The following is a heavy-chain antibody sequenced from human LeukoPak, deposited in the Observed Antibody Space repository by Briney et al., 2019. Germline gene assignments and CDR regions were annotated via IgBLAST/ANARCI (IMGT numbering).Heavy chain of an antibody. V-gene: IGHV3-15*01. D-gene: IGHD1-1*01. CDR1: GFTFSNAW. CDR2: IKSKTDGGTT. Sequence: PGGSLRLSCAASGFTFSNAWMSWVRQAPGKGLEWVGRIKSKTDGGTTDYAAPVKGRFTISRDDSKNTLYLQMNSLKTEDTAVYYCTTELEPLDYFDYWGQGTLVTVSS. CDR3: TTELEPLDYFDY. J-gene: IGHJ4*02.